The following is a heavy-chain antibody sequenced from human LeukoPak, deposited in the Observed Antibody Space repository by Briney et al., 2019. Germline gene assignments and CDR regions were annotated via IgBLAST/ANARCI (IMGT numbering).Heavy chain of an antibody. V-gene: IGHV1-46*01. CDR3: ARDGPVGATTGAFDI. J-gene: IGHJ3*02. D-gene: IGHD1-26*01. CDR1: GYTFTSYY. Sequence: ASVKVSCKASGYTFTSYYMHWVRQAPGQGLECMGIINPSGGSTSYAQKFQGRVTMTRDTSTSTVYMELSSLRSEDTAVYYCARDGPVGATTGAFDIWGQGTMVTVSS. CDR2: INPSGGST.